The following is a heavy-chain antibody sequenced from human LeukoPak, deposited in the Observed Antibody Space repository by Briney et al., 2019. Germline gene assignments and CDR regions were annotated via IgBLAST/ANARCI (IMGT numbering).Heavy chain of an antibody. J-gene: IGHJ5*02. CDR2: INHSGST. D-gene: IGHD2-2*01. CDR1: GGSFSGYY. CDR3: ARRYCSSTSCFRRRNWFDP. Sequence: PSETLSLTCAVYGGSFSGYYWSWIRQPPGKGLEWIGEINHSGSTNYNPSLKSRVTISVDTSKNQFSLELSSVTAADTAVYYCARRYCSSTSCFRRRNWFDPWGQGTLVTVSS. V-gene: IGHV4-34*01.